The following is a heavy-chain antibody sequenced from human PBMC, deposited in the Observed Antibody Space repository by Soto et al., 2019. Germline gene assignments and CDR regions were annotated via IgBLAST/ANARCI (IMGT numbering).Heavy chain of an antibody. CDR3: ARDPAP. J-gene: IGHJ5*02. V-gene: IGHV4-31*03. CDR1: GGSITRGGYY. CDR2: IYNSGTT. Sequence: QVQLQESGPGLVKPSETLSLTCTVSGGSITRGGYYWSWIRQHPGKGLGWIGYIYNSGTTYYNPSLKSRVTISVDTSKNHCSLKLTSVTAAASAVYYCARDPAPWGQGTLVTVSS.